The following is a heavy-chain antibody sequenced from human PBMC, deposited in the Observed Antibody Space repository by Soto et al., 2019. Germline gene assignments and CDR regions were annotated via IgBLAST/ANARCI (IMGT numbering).Heavy chain of an antibody. D-gene: IGHD2-8*01. J-gene: IGHJ4*02. V-gene: IGHV1-46*03. Sequence: ASVKVSCKASGYTFTSYYMHCVRQAPGQGLEWMGIINPSGGSTSYAQKFQGRVTMTRDTSTSSIYMELSSLRSEDTAVYYCARVRERNGGLFDYWGQGTLVTVSS. CDR2: INPSGGST. CDR3: ARVRERNGGLFDY. CDR1: GYTFTSYY.